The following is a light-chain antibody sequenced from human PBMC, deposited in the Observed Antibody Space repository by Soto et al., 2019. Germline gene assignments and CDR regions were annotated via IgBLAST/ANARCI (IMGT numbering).Light chain of an antibody. Sequence: EIVLTQSPGTLSVSPGERATLSCRANQSISSNYLAWYQQKPGQAPSLLIYGASSRATGIPDRFSGSGSGTDFTLTISRLEPEDSAIYYCQQYVSWMFGQGTKVEIK. CDR1: QSISSNY. V-gene: IGKV3-20*01. J-gene: IGKJ1*01. CDR2: GAS. CDR3: QQYVSWM.